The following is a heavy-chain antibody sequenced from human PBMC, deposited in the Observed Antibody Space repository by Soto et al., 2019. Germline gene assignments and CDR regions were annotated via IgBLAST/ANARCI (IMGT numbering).Heavy chain of an antibody. CDR1: GDSITRGGYY. V-gene: IGHV4-31*03. CDR3: ARVEVVITRGALDY. J-gene: IGHJ4*02. CDR2: IYYRGST. Sequence: QVQLQESGPGLVKPSQTLSLTCNVSGDSITRGGYYWSWVRQPPGKGLEWLGYIYYRGSTYYNPSLKSRVHISVDTSKKHFSLRLSSVTAADTAVYYSARVEVVITRGALDYWGPGTLVTVSS. D-gene: IGHD2-15*01.